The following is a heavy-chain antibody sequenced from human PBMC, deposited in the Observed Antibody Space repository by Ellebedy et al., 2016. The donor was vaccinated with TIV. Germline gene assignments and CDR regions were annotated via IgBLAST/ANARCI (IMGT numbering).Heavy chain of an antibody. CDR2: VYYSGST. V-gene: IGHV4-59*01. Sequence: MPSETLSLTCSVSGGSISSYYWTWIRQPPGKGLEWIGYVYYSGSTNYNPSLKSRVTMSIDTSKSQFSLNLSSVAAADTAVYYCAGSRLTYFGDTDAFDIWGQGTVVTVSS. CDR1: GGSISSYY. J-gene: IGHJ3*02. D-gene: IGHD3-3*01. CDR3: AGSRLTYFGDTDAFDI.